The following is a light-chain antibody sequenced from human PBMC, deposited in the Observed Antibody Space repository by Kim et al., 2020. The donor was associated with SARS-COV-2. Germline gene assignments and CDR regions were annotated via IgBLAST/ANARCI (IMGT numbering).Light chain of an antibody. J-gene: IGLJ3*02. CDR1: SLRSYY. V-gene: IGLV3-19*01. Sequence: AVGQTVRITCQGDSLRSYYASWYQKKPGQAPVVVIHGKNNRPSGIPDRFSGSSSGNTASLTITGAQAEDEADYYCNSRDSSGNHWVFGGGTQLTVL. CDR3: NSRDSSGNHWV. CDR2: GKN.